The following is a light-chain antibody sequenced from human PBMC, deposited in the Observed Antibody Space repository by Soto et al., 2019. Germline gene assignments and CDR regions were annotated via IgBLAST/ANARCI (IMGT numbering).Light chain of an antibody. Sequence: EIVLTQSPGTLSLSPGERATLSCRASQSVSSYLAWYQQKPGQAHRLLIYDASNRATGIPARFSGSGSGTDFTLTISSLEPEDFAVYYCQQRSNWPLTFGQGTKVDIK. CDR1: QSVSSY. CDR3: QQRSNWPLT. CDR2: DAS. V-gene: IGKV3-11*01. J-gene: IGKJ1*01.